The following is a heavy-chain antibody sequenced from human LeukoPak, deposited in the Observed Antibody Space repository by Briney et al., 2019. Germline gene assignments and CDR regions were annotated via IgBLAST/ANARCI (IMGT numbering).Heavy chain of an antibody. Sequence: GGSLRLSCAASGFTFSSYAMSWVRQAPGKGPEWVSAISGSGGSTYYADSVKGRFTISRDNSKNTLYLQMNSLRAEDTAVYYCATMVRGVTYYWGQGTLVTVSS. CDR2: ISGSGGST. CDR1: GFTFSSYA. CDR3: ATMVRGVTYY. D-gene: IGHD3-10*01. J-gene: IGHJ4*02. V-gene: IGHV3-23*01.